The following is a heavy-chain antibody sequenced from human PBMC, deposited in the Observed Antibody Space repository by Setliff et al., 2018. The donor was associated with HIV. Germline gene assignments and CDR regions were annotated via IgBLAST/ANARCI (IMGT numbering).Heavy chain of an antibody. V-gene: IGHV5-51*01. Sequence: PGESLKISCKVSGHTFTNYWIAWVRHMPGKGLEWMGTIYPGDSDTRYSPSFQGQVTISADKSTTTAYLHWSSLEASDTAMYYCASSAYYPYFFDFWGQGTPVTVSS. J-gene: IGHJ4*02. CDR1: GHTFTNYW. CDR3: ASSAYYPYFFDF. CDR2: IYPGDSDT. D-gene: IGHD1-26*01.